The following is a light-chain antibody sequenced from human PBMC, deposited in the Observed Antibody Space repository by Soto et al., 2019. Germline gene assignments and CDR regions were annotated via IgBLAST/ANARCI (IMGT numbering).Light chain of an antibody. V-gene: IGKV1-5*01. CDR2: DAS. J-gene: IGKJ1*01. CDR1: QSISSW. CDR3: QHYNSYSEA. Sequence: LQMTQSPSTLSASVGDRVTITCRASQSISSWLAWYQQKPGKAPKLLIYDASSLESGVPSRFSGSGSGTEFTLTISSLQPDDFATYYCQHYNSYSEAFGQGTRWIS.